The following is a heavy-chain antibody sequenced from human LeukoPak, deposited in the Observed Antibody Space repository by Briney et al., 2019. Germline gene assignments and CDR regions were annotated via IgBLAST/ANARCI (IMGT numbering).Heavy chain of an antibody. D-gene: IGHD4-23*01. Sequence: GGSLRLSCAASGFTLSSYSMNWVRQAPGKGLEWVSSISSSSSYIYYADSVKGRFTISRDNAKNSLYLKMNSLRAEDTAVYYCARDYGGSSPFDYWGQGTLVTVSS. CDR1: GFTLSSYS. CDR2: ISSSSSYI. J-gene: IGHJ4*02. CDR3: ARDYGGSSPFDY. V-gene: IGHV3-21*01.